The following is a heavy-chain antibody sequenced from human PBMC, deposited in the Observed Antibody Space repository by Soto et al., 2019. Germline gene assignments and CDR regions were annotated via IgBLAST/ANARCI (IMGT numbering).Heavy chain of an antibody. CDR3: AREADFWSGYRSAWYGMDV. CDR2: ISSSGSTI. J-gene: IGHJ6*02. D-gene: IGHD3-3*01. V-gene: IGHV3-48*03. Sequence: PGGSLRLSCAASGFTFSSYEMNWVRQAPGKGLEWVSYISSSGSTIYYADSVKGRFTISRDNAKNSLYLQMNSLRAEDTAVYYCAREADFWSGYRSAWYGMDVWGQGTTVTVSS. CDR1: GFTFSSYE.